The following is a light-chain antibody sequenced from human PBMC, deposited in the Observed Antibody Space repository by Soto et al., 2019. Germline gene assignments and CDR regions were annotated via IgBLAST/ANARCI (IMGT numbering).Light chain of an antibody. J-gene: IGLJ2*01. CDR1: SSDVGGYNY. CDR3: ISYTSSSTLVV. V-gene: IGLV2-14*01. CDR2: DVS. Sequence: QSGLTQPASVSGSPGQSITISCTGTSSDVGGYNYVSWYQQHPGKARKLIIYDVSNRPSGVSNRFSGSKSGNTASLTISGLQAEDEADYYCISYTSSSTLVVFGGGTKVTVL.